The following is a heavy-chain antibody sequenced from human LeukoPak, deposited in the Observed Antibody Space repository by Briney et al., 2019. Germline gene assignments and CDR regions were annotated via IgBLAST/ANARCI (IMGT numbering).Heavy chain of an antibody. CDR3: ARGRIGWLPNDY. CDR2: ISSSGSTI. Sequence: GGSLRLSCAASGFTFSSYEMNWVRQAPGKGLEWVSYISSSGSTIYYEDSVKGRFTISRDNAKNSLYLQMNSLRAEDTAVYYCARGRIGWLPNDYWGQGTLVTVSS. CDR1: GFTFSSYE. J-gene: IGHJ4*02. V-gene: IGHV3-48*03. D-gene: IGHD3-22*01.